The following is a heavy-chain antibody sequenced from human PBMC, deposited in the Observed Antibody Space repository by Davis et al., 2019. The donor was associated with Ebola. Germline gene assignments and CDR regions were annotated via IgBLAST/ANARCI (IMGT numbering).Heavy chain of an antibody. V-gene: IGHV1-18*04. CDR1: GYSFSTYG. CDR2: VSAYNGQT. D-gene: IGHD3-16*01. Sequence: ASVKVSCKASGYSFSTYGFSWVRQAPGHGLEWMGWVSAYNGQTNYMQRFQNRLNLTTDTSTSTAYMELRGLRSDDTAVYYCAREGYKYDYPRFWDFWGQGTLVTVSS. CDR3: AREGYKYDYPRFWDF. J-gene: IGHJ4*02.